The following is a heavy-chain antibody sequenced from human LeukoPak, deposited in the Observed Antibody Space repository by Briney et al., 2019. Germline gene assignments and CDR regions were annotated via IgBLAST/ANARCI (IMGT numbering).Heavy chain of an antibody. CDR1: GGSISSYY. Sequence: LSLTCTVSGGSISSYYWSWFRQAPGKGLEWVGFIRSKAYGGTTEYAASVKGRFTISRDDSKSIAYLQMNSLKTEDTAVYYCTRVLMGDYVIDYWGQGTLVTVSS. CDR3: TRVLMGDYVIDY. V-gene: IGHV3-49*03. CDR2: IRSKAYGGTT. D-gene: IGHD4-17*01. J-gene: IGHJ4*02.